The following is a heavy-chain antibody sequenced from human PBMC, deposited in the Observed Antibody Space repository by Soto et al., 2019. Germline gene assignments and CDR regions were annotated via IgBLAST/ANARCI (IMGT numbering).Heavy chain of an antibody. J-gene: IGHJ6*02. Sequence: PSETLSLTCTVSGGSISSGDYYWSWIRQPPGKGLEWIGYIYYSGSTYYNPSLKSRVTISVDTSKNQLSLKLSSVTAADTAVYYCARDRVWIVNYYYYGMDVWGQGTTVTVSS. CDR1: GGSISSGDYY. CDR3: ARDRVWIVNYYYYGMDV. CDR2: IYYSGST. V-gene: IGHV4-30-4*01. D-gene: IGHD5-12*01.